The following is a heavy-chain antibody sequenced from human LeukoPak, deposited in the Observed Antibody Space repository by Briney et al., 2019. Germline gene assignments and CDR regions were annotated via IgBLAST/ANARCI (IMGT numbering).Heavy chain of an antibody. CDR3: AKGGKWDVTPFDY. V-gene: IGHV3-23*01. CDR1: GFTFTSYS. CDR2: ISGGGGST. D-gene: IGHD1-26*01. J-gene: IGHJ4*02. Sequence: GGSLRLSCAASGFTFTSYSMNWVRQAPGEGLEWVSTISGGGGSTYYADSVKGRFTISRDNSKNTLYLQVNSPRAEDTAVYYCAKGGKWDVTPFDYWGQGTLVTVSS.